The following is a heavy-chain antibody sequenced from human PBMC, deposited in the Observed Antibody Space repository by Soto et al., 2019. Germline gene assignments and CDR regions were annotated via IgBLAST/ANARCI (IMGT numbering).Heavy chain of an antibody. D-gene: IGHD2-2*01. Sequence: SETLSLTCAVYGGSFSGYYWSWIRQPPGKGLEWIGEINHSGRTNYNPSIKSRVTISVDTSKNQFSLKLSSVTAADTAVYYCARWQYQLRYYYYYGMDVWGQGTTVTVSS. CDR2: INHSGRT. J-gene: IGHJ6*02. CDR3: ARWQYQLRYYYYYGMDV. V-gene: IGHV4-34*01. CDR1: GGSFSGYY.